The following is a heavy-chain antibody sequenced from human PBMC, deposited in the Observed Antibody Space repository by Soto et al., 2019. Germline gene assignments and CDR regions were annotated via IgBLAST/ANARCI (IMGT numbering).Heavy chain of an antibody. CDR3: AHKGGGDRILDY. Sequence: QITLKESGPTLVKPTQTLTLTCTFSGFSLSTRGVGVGWIRQPPGKALEWLALIYWDGFKHYSPSLESRLTIREDTAKNQGVLTMTNMDPVDTATYYCAHKGGGDRILDYWGQGTLVTVSS. V-gene: IGHV2-5*02. CDR2: IYWDGFK. D-gene: IGHD3-16*01. CDR1: GFSLSTRGVG. J-gene: IGHJ4*02.